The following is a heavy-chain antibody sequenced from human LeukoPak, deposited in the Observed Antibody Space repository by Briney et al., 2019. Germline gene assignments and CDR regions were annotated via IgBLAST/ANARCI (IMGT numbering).Heavy chain of an antibody. J-gene: IGHJ4*02. D-gene: IGHD2-15*01. CDR1: GYTFTGYY. V-gene: IGHV1-2*02. CDR3: AKAPVTTCRGVYCYPFDY. Sequence: ASVKVSCKASGYTFTGYYMHWVRQAPGQGLEWMGWINPNSGGTNYAQKFQGRVTMTRDTSISTAYMELSSLRSEDTAVYYCAKAPVTTCRGVYCYPFDYWGQGTLVTVSS. CDR2: INPNSGGT.